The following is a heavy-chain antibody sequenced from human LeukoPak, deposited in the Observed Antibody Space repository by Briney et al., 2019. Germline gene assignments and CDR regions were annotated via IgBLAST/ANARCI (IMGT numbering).Heavy chain of an antibody. V-gene: IGHV3-7*01. Sequence: QPGGSLRLSCAASGFSFSSRWMSWVRQAPGKGLEWVGNIQPDGSEQYLVDSVKGRFTISRDNARNSLFLQMNNLRVEDTAVYYCASQSYAKFDPWGQGTLVTVSS. CDR3: ASQSYAKFDP. CDR2: IQPDGSEQ. D-gene: IGHD3-16*01. J-gene: IGHJ5*02. CDR1: GFSFSSRW.